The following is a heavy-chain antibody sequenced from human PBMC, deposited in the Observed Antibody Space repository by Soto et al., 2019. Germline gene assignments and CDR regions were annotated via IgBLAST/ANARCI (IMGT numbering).Heavy chain of an antibody. D-gene: IGHD4-17*01. J-gene: IGHJ4*01. CDR2: VSPYNVGI. CDR1: GYCVSAYC. V-gene: IGHV1-18*04. CDR3: ARDLLSWTTVAVSSVY. Sequence: APVKVCCESSGYCVSAYCFNWVRQAPWLGLECMGWVSPYNVGINDRQKFQGRLTMTPDRSTSAAYMELTSLTFDDTAVYYCARDLLSWTTVAVSSVYWGQGTLVAVSS.